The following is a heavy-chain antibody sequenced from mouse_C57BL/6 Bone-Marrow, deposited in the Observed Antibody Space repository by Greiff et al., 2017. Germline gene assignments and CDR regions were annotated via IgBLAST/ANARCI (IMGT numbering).Heavy chain of an antibody. CDR1: GYTFTSYW. V-gene: IGHV1-50*01. Sequence: QVQLQQPGAELVKPGASVKLSCKASGYTFTSYWMQWVKQRPGQGLEWIGEIDPSDGDTNYNQKFKGKATLTVDTSSSTAYMQLSSLTSEDSAVYDCARELGPIYSYGDYYAMDYWGQRTSVTVSS. CDR2: IDPSDGDT. J-gene: IGHJ4*01. CDR3: ARELGPIYSYGDYYAMDY. D-gene: IGHD1-1*01.